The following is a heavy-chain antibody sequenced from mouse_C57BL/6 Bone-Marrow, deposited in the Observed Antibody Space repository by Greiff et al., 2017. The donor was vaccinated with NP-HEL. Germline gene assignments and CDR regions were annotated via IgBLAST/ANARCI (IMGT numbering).Heavy chain of an antibody. J-gene: IGHJ3*01. CDR1: GYTFTSYG. Sequence: LVESGAELARPGASVKLSCKASGYTFTSYGISWVKQRTGQGLEWIGEIYPRSGNTYYNEKFKGKATLTADKSSSTAYMELRSLTSEDSAVYFCAGIYYGNYVAYWGQGTLVTVSA. D-gene: IGHD2-1*01. V-gene: IGHV1-81*01. CDR2: IYPRSGNT. CDR3: AGIYYGNYVAY.